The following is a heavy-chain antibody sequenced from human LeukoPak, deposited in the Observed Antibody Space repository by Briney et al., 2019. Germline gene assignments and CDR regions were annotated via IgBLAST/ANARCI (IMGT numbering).Heavy chain of an antibody. CDR2: ISSSSTRT. J-gene: IGHJ2*01. CDR1: GFSFSDSA. Sequence: GGSLRLSGAASGFSFSDSAMTWVRQAPGRGLEWVSGISSSSTRTYYADSVKGRFTISRDNSKNTLYLQMNGLRAEDTAVYFCARRGSTYANWYFDLWGRGSLVAVSS. CDR3: ARRGSTYANWYFDL. D-gene: IGHD2-2*01. V-gene: IGHV3-23*01.